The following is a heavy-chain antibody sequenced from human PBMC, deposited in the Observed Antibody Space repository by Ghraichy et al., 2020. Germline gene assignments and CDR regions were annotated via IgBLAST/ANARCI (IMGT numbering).Heavy chain of an antibody. Sequence: GGSLRLSCAASGFTFSNYWMSWVRQAPGKGLEWVANIKEDGSEEYYVDSVKGRFTISRDNAEKSLYLQMNSLRAEDTALYYCARGRGSYKAGLDYWGQGTLVTVSS. J-gene: IGHJ4*02. CDR3: ARGRGSYKAGLDY. CDR1: GFTFSNYW. D-gene: IGHD1-26*01. CDR2: IKEDGSEE. V-gene: IGHV3-7*01.